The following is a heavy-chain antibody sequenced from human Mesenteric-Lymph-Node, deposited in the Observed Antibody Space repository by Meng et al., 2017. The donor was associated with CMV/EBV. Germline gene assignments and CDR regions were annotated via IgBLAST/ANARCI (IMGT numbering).Heavy chain of an antibody. CDR3: AREGDYNGYYYGMDV. V-gene: IGHV3-48*03. J-gene: IGHJ6*02. CDR1: GFSFSGFE. Sequence: GGSLRLSCAASGFSFSGFEMNWVRQAPGKGLEWVSKISSSGSSIYYADSVKGRFTISRDNAKNSLYLEMNSLRAEDTALYYCAREGDYNGYYYGMDVWGQGTTVTVSS. D-gene: IGHD4-11*01. CDR2: ISSSGSSI.